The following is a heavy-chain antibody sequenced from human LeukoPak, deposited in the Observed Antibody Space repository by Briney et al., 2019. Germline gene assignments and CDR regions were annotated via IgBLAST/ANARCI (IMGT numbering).Heavy chain of an antibody. Sequence: PSETLSLTCAVYGGSFSGYCWSWIRQPPGKGLEWIGEINHSGSTNYNPSLKSRVTISVDTSKNQFSLKLSSVTAADTAVYYCARGEPGYCSGGSCYPFDYWGQGTLVTVSS. CDR2: INHSGST. D-gene: IGHD2-15*01. J-gene: IGHJ4*02. CDR1: GGSFSGYC. V-gene: IGHV4-34*01. CDR3: ARGEPGYCSGGSCYPFDY.